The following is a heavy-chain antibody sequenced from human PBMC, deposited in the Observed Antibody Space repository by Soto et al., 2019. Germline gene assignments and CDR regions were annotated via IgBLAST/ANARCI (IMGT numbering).Heavy chain of an antibody. CDR2: ISWNSGSI. V-gene: IGHV3-9*01. CDR3: AKDIKNGFPFNYWTGVDV. D-gene: IGHD1-1*01. J-gene: IGHJ6*02. CDR1: GFTFDEYA. Sequence: EVQLVESGGDLAQPGRSLRLSCAASGFTFDEYAMHWVRQVPGKGLEWVSGISWNSGSIGYADSVRGRFTISRDNAKNSLYLQMTSLRVEDTAWYYCAKDIKNGFPFNYWTGVDVWGQGTTVTVSS.